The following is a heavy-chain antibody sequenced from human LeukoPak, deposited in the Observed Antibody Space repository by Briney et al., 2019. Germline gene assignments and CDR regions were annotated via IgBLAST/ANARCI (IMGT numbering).Heavy chain of an antibody. CDR1: GFTFSSYG. D-gene: IGHD6-19*01. CDR3: ARAAVADYFGY. Sequence: PGESLRLSCAASGFTFSSYGMHWVRQAPGKGLEWVVVIWYDGSNKYYADSVKGRFTISRDNSKNTLYLQMNSLRAEDTAVYYCARAAVADYFGYWGQGTLVTVSS. CDR2: IWYDGSNK. J-gene: IGHJ4*02. V-gene: IGHV3-33*01.